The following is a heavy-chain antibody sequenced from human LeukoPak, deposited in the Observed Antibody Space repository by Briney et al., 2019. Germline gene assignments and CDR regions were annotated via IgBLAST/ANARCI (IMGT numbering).Heavy chain of an antibody. CDR1: GFTFSSYA. CDR3: AKAQIVAARVSP. D-gene: IGHD6-6*01. V-gene: IGHV3-23*01. Sequence: GGSLRLSCAASGFTFSSYAMSWVRQAPGKGLEWVSAISGSGGSTYYADSVKGRFTISRDNSKNTLYLQMNSLRAEDTTVCYCAKAQIVAARVSPWGQGTLVTVSS. CDR2: ISGSGGST. J-gene: IGHJ5*02.